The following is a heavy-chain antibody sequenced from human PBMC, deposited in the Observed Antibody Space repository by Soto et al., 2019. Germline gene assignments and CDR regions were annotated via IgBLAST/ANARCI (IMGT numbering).Heavy chain of an antibody. CDR2: ISDIGGST. V-gene: IGHV3-23*01. J-gene: IGHJ5*02. Sequence: GGSLRLSCAASGFTFSGYAMTWVRQAPGKGLEWVSAISDIGGSTYYADSVKGRFTISRDNSKNTLYLQMNSLRAEDMAVYYCAKKRYFDWSGVGNWFDPWGQGTLVTVSS. D-gene: IGHD3-9*01. CDR1: GFTFSGYA. CDR3: AKKRYFDWSGVGNWFDP.